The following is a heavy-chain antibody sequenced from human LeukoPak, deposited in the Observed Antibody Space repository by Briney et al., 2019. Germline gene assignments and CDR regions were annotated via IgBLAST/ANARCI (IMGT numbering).Heavy chain of an antibody. CDR3: ARALHDSSGYYFDY. D-gene: IGHD3-22*01. V-gene: IGHV3-21*01. CDR2: ISNSSPNI. J-gene: IGHJ4*02. Sequence: QPGGSLRLSCGASGFTFSRYWMHWVRQAPGKGLEWVSSISNSSPNIYYADSVKGRFTISRDSAKDSLFLQMNSLRAEDTAVYYCARALHDSSGYYFDYWGQGTLVTVSS. CDR1: GFTFSRYW.